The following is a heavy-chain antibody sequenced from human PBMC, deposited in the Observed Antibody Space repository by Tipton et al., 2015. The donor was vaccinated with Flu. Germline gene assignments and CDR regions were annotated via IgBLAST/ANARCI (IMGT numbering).Heavy chain of an antibody. CDR3: ARGRDAVVPAAKRSWFDP. Sequence: GLVKPSETLSLTCAVYGGSFSGYYWSWIRQPPGKGLEWIGEINHSGSTNYNPSLKSRVTISVDTSKNQFSLKLSSVTAADTAVYYCARGRDAVVPAAKRSWFDPWGQGTLVTVSS. D-gene: IGHD2-2*01. J-gene: IGHJ5*02. CDR2: INHSGST. CDR1: GGSFSGYY. V-gene: IGHV4-34*01.